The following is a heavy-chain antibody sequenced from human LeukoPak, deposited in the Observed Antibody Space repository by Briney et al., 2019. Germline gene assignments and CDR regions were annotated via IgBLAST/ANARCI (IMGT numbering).Heavy chain of an antibody. Sequence: GSVKVSCKASGGTFSSYAISWVRQAPGQGLEWMGWMNPNSGNTGYAQKFQGRVTMTRNTSISTAYMELSSLRSEDTAVYYCARGYGDLDYWGQGTLVTVSS. CDR3: ARGYGDLDY. J-gene: IGHJ4*02. V-gene: IGHV1-8*02. D-gene: IGHD4-17*01. CDR2: MNPNSGNT. CDR1: GGTFSSYA.